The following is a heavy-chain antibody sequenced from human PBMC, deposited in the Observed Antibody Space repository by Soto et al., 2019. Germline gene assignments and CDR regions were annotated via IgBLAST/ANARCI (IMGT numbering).Heavy chain of an antibody. CDR3: ASLAVAGTWDY. D-gene: IGHD6-19*01. CDR2: IWYDGSNK. CDR1: GFTFSSYG. J-gene: IGHJ4*02. Sequence: QVQLVESGGGVVQPGRSLRLSCAASGFTFSSYGMHWVRQAPGKGLEWVAVIWYDGSNKYYADSVKGRFTISRDNSKNTLYLQMNSLRAEDTAVYYCASLAVAGTWDYWGQGTLVTVSS. V-gene: IGHV3-33*01.